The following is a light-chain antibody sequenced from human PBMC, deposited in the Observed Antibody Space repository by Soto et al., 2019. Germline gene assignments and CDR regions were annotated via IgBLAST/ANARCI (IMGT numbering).Light chain of an antibody. CDR1: STDVGTYNL. CDR3: CSSAGSRIWV. Sequence: QSVLTQPASVSGSPGQSISISCTGTSTDVGTYNLGSWYQQYPGKAPTRLLFEVDRRPSGVSSRFSGSKSGNTASLTISDLRAEDEAAYHCCSSAGSRIWVFGGGTKVT. CDR2: EVD. V-gene: IGLV2-23*02. J-gene: IGLJ3*02.